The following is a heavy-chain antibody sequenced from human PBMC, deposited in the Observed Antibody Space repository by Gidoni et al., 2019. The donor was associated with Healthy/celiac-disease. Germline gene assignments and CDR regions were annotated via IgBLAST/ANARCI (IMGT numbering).Heavy chain of an antibody. Sequence: QVQLVESGGGVVQPGRSLRLSCAASGFTFSSYGMHWVRQAPGKGLEWVAVISYDGSNKYYADSVKGRFTISRDNSKNTLYLQMNSLRAEDTAVYYCAKDPNRWELSNYFDYWGQGTLVTVSS. CDR3: AKDPNRWELSNYFDY. J-gene: IGHJ4*02. V-gene: IGHV3-30*18. CDR1: GFTFSSYG. CDR2: ISYDGSNK. D-gene: IGHD1-26*01.